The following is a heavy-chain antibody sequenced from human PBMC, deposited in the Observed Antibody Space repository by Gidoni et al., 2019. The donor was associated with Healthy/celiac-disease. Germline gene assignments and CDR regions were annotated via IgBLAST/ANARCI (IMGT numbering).Heavy chain of an antibody. J-gene: IGHJ1*01. Sequence: QVQLVQSGAEVQKPGSSVKVSCKASGRTFSSYAISWVRQAPGQGLEWMGGIIPIFGTANYAQKFQGRVTITADKSTSTAYMELSSLRSEDTAVYYCATRSADCSGGSGYLQHWGQGTLVTVSS. V-gene: IGHV1-69*06. D-gene: IGHD2-15*01. CDR3: ATRSADCSGGSGYLQH. CDR2: IIPIFGTA. CDR1: GRTFSSYA.